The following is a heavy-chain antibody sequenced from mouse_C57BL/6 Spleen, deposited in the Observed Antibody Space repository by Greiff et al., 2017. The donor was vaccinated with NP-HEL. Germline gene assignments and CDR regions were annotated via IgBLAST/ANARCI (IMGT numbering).Heavy chain of an antibody. CDR2: ISGGGGNT. D-gene: IGHD1-1*01. V-gene: IGHV5-9*01. CDR3: ARDYYGSSYVDWFAY. CDR1: GFTFSSYT. Sequence: EVKLVESGGGLVKPGGSLKLSCAASGFTFSSYTMSWVRQTPEKRLEWVATISGGGGNTYYPDSVKGRFTISRDNAKNTLYLQMSSLRSEDTALYYCARDYYGSSYVDWFAYWGQGTLVTVSA. J-gene: IGHJ3*01.